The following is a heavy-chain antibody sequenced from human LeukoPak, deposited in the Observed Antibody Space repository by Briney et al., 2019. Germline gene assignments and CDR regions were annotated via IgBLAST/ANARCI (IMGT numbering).Heavy chain of an antibody. J-gene: IGHJ6*03. CDR1: GFTFSSYS. D-gene: IGHD6-19*01. V-gene: IGHV3-21*01. Sequence: PGGSLRLSCAASGFTFSSYSMNWVRQAPGKRLEWVSSISSSSSYIYYADSVKGRFTISRDNAKNSLYLQMNSLRAEDTAVYYCARDLLSSGWYDGYYMDVWGKGTTVTVSS. CDR3: ARDLLSSGWYDGYYMDV. CDR2: ISSSSSYI.